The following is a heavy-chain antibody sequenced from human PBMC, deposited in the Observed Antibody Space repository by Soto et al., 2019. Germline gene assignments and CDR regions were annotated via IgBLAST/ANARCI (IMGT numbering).Heavy chain of an antibody. J-gene: IGHJ4*02. CDR1: GFTFSTYE. D-gene: IGHD2-21*01. V-gene: IGHV3-23*01. CDR3: AKGVWLDY. Sequence: EVQLLESGGGLVHPGGSLRLSCAASGFTFSTYEMSWVRQAPGKGLEWVSFISVSGENIHYADSVKGRFTISRDNSKKSLYMQVDSLRAEDTYVYYCAKGVWLDYWGQGTLVTVSS. CDR2: ISVSGENI.